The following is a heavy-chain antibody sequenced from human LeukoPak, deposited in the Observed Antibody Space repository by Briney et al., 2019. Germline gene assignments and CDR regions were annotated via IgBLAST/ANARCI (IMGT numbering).Heavy chain of an antibody. CDR2: ISSSGSTI. CDR1: GFTFSDYY. D-gene: IGHD3-3*01. Sequence: PGGSLRLSCAASGFTFSDYYMSWIRQAPGKGLEWVSYISSSGSTIYYADSVKGRFTISRDNAKNSLYLQMNSLRAEDTALYYCAKGGHYDFWSGYFDYWGQGTLVTVSS. V-gene: IGHV3-11*01. J-gene: IGHJ4*02. CDR3: AKGGHYDFWSGYFDY.